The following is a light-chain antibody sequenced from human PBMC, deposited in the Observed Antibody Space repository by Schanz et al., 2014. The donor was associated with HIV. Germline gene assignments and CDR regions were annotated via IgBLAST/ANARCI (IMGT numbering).Light chain of an antibody. CDR3: SSYTTSSTQV. CDR2: DVT. J-gene: IGLJ1*01. V-gene: IGLV2-14*03. CDR1: SGDIGPYDY. Sequence: QSALTPPASMSGSPGQSITISCTGTSGDIGPYDYVSWYQQHPGQAPKLLIYDVTDRPSGISNRFSGSKSGNTASLTISGLRAEDESDYCSSYTTSSTQVFGTGTKLTVL.